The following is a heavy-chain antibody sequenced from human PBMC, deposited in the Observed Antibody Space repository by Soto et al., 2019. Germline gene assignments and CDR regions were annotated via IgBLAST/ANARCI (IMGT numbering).Heavy chain of an antibody. Sequence: KVSCKASGGTFSSYAISWVRQAPGQGLEWMGGIIPIFGTANYAQKFQGRVTITADESTSTAYMELSSLRSEDTAVYYCARSHIVVVTAPYYYYGMDVWGQGTTVTVSS. CDR1: GGTFSSYA. J-gene: IGHJ6*02. V-gene: IGHV1-69*01. CDR3: ARSHIVVVTAPYYYYGMDV. D-gene: IGHD2-21*02. CDR2: IIPIFGTA.